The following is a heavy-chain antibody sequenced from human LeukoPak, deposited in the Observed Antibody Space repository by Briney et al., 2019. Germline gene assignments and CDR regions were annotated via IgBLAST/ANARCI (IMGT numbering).Heavy chain of an antibody. CDR2: INWNGGST. D-gene: IGHD3-3*01. CDR3: AKTAGRITIFGVVIY. Sequence: PGGSLRLSCAASGFTFDDYGMSWVRQAPGEGLEWVSGINWNGGSTGYADSVRGRFTISRDNAKSSLYLQMNSLRAEDTAVYYCAKTAGRITIFGVVIYWGQGTLVTVSS. J-gene: IGHJ4*02. CDR1: GFTFDDYG. V-gene: IGHV3-20*04.